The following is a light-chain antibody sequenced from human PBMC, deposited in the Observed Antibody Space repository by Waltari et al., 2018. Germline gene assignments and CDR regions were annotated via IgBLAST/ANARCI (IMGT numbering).Light chain of an antibody. CDR3: CSYAGRYTWV. CDR1: SSAVGGNNY. V-gene: IGLV2-11*01. CDR2: DVS. Sequence: QSALTQPRSVSGSPGQSVTISCTGTSSAVGGNNYVSWFQQHPGKAPKLMIHDVSKRPSGVPDRFSGSKSGNTASLTISGLQADDETDYYCCSYAGRYTWVFGGGTKLTVL. J-gene: IGLJ3*02.